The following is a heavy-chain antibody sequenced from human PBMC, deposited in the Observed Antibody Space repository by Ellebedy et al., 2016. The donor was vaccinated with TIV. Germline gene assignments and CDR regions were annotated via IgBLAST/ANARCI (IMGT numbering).Heavy chain of an antibody. CDR1: GGSISSYY. Sequence: SETLSLTCTVSGGSISSYYWSWIRQPPDQGLEWIGYISYSGSTNYNPSLKSRVTISVDTSKNQFSLKLSSVTAADTAVYYCARTFYYDSSGYPLFDYWGQGTLVTVSS. D-gene: IGHD3-22*01. CDR2: ISYSGST. CDR3: ARTFYYDSSGYPLFDY. J-gene: IGHJ4*02. V-gene: IGHV4-59*08.